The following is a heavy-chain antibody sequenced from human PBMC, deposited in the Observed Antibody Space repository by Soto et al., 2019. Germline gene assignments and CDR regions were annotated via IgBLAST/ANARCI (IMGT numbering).Heavy chain of an antibody. Sequence: VQLVESGGGLVQPGGSLRLSCAASGFTFSNAWMSWVRQAPGKGLEWVGRIKSKTDGGTTDYAAPVKGRFTISRDDSKNTLYLQMNSLKTEDTAVYYCTTDRYCSGGSCYSARMRHWGQGTLVTVSS. D-gene: IGHD2-15*01. CDR2: IKSKTDGGTT. V-gene: IGHV3-15*01. J-gene: IGHJ4*02. CDR1: GFTFSNAW. CDR3: TTDRYCSGGSCYSARMRH.